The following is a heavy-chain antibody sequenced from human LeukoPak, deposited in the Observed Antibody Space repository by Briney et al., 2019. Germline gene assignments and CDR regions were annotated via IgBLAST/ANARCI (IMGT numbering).Heavy chain of an antibody. D-gene: IGHD3-3*02. CDR1: GFTFSSYA. V-gene: IGHV3-23*01. CDR2: ISGSGGST. Sequence: QTGGSLRLSCAASGFTFSSYAMSWVRQAPGKGLEWVSAISGSGGSTYYADSVKGRFTISRDNSKNTLYLQMNSLRAEDTAVYYCAKDLEGAFLEWLAHYYYYGMDVWGQGTTVTVSS. CDR3: AKDLEGAFLEWLAHYYYYGMDV. J-gene: IGHJ6*02.